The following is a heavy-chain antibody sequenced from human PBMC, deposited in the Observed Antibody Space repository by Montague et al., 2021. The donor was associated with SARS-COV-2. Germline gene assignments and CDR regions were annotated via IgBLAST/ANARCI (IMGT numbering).Heavy chain of an antibody. V-gene: IGHV4-4*07. J-gene: IGHJ4*02. CDR3: ARDGGFYGSGGYSL. D-gene: IGHD3-10*01. CDR2: IFASGGT. Sequence: SETLSLTCTVSGGSIRSYSWSWIRQPAAKGLDWIGRIFASGGTIYSPSLRSRVSMSVDASKNQFSFILTSVTAADTGVYFCARDGGFYGSGGYSLCGQGTLVTVSS. CDR1: GGSIRSYS.